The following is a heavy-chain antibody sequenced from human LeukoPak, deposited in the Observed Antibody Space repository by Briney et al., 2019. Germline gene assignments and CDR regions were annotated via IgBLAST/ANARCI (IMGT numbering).Heavy chain of an antibody. J-gene: IGHJ3*02. CDR3: ARAFADDYYDSSPDAFDI. D-gene: IGHD3-22*01. Sequence: SETLSLTCTVSGGSISSYYWSWIRQPPGEGLEWIGYIYYSGSTNYNPSLKSRVTISVDTSKNQFSLKLSSVTAADTAVYYCARAFADDYYDSSPDAFDIWGQGTMVTVSS. CDR2: IYYSGST. V-gene: IGHV4-59*01. CDR1: GGSISSYY.